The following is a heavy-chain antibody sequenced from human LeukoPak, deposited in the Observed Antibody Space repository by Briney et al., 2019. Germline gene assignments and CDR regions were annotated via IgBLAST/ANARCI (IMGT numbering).Heavy chain of an antibody. D-gene: IGHD6-19*01. CDR3: ARERKWLTPFFDR. CDR2: IIPMFSIR. CDR1: GGTFGNYA. J-gene: IGHJ5*02. Sequence: SVKVSCKASGGTFGNYAITWVRQASGQGLEYMGRIIPMFSIRNSTQKFQARVTLTADTSTDTVYLELNSLTSDDTAVYFCARERKWLTPFFDRWGQGTRVTVSS. V-gene: IGHV1-69*04.